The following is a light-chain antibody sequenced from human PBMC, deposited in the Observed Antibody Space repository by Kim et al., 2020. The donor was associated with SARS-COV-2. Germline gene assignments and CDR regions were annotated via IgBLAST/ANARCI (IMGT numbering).Light chain of an antibody. CDR3: CSYAGSSTWV. J-gene: IGLJ3*02. CDR2: EVN. Sequence: QSALTQPASVSGSPGQPITISCTGTSSDVGSYNLVSWYQQHPGKAPKLMIYEVNKRPSGVSNRFSGSKSGNTASLTISGLQADDETDYYCCSYAGSSTWVFGGGTKPTVL. CDR1: SSDVGSYNL. V-gene: IGLV2-23*02.